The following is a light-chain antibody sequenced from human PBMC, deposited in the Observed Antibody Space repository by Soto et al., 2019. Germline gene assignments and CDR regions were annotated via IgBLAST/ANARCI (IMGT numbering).Light chain of an antibody. J-gene: IGKJ1*01. CDR3: VQRSGWPWT. CDR1: QSVGRY. CDR2: DTS. Sequence: EIVLTQSPATLSLSPGERGTLSCRASQSVGRYLAWYQHKPGQPPRLLIYDTSNRAPGTPGRFGGSGSGTDFTLTFSSLEPEDFAVYYGVQRSGWPWTVGQGTKVEVK. V-gene: IGKV3-11*01.